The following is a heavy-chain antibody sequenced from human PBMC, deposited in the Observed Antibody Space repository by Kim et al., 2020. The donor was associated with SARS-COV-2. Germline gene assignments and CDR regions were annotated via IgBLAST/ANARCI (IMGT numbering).Heavy chain of an antibody. CDR2: INPNSGGT. D-gene: IGHD2-2*01. V-gene: IGHV1-2*02. CDR1: GYTFTGYY. J-gene: IGHJ6*02. Sequence: ASVKVSCKASGYTFTGYYMHWVRQAPGQGLEWMVWINPNSGGTNYAQKFQGRVTMTRDTSISTAYMELSRLRSDDTAVYYCARGDIVVVPAAYYYGMDVWGQGTTVTVSS. CDR3: ARGDIVVVPAAYYYGMDV.